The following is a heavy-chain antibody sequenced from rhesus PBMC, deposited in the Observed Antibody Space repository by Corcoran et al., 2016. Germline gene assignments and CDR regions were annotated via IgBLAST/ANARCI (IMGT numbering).Heavy chain of an antibody. CDR1: GFTSGNSD. Sequence: EVQLVESGGGLVQPGGSLRLSCAAPGFTSGNSDLIWIRQAPGKGLEWVSYISSGCSIYSSDYVKGRFTISRDNAKNTLYLQMSSLRVEDTAVYYCAKDPYSYSSAYFDYWGQGVLVTVSS. CDR3: AKDPYSYSSAYFDY. D-gene: IGHD5-12*01. V-gene: IGHV3S43*01. CDR2: ISSGCSI. J-gene: IGHJ4*01.